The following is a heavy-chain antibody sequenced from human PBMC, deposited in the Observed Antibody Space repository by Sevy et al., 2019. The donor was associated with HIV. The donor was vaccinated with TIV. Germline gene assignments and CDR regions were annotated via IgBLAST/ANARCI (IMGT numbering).Heavy chain of an antibody. V-gene: IGHV1-2*02. J-gene: IGHJ3*02. D-gene: IGHD3-3*01. CDR3: ARARPSVLRFLEWLPYDALDI. CDR2: INPNSGGT. Sequence: ASVKVSCKASGYTFTGHYMHWVRRAPGQGLEWMGWINPNSGGTNYAQKFQGRVTMTRDTSISTAYMELSRLRSDDTAVYYCARARPSVLRFLEWLPYDALDIRGQGTMVTVSS. CDR1: GYTFTGHY.